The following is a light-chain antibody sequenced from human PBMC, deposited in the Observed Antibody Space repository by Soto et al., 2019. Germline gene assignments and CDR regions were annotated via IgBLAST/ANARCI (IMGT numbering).Light chain of an antibody. CDR1: QTISRNY. CDR3: QQYGSSPGT. J-gene: IGKJ2*01. V-gene: IGKV3-20*01. CDR2: AAS. Sequence: ELVLTQSPGTLSLSPGERATVSCRASQTISRNYLVWYQKKPGQAPRLLIYAASSRAFGLPDRFSGSGSGTDFTLCISRLEPEDFAVYYCQQYGSSPGTFGQGTKVDI.